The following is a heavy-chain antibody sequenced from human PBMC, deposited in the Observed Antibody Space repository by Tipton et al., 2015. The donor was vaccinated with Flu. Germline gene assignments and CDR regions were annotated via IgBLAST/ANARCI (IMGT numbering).Heavy chain of an antibody. CDR2: VSSSGTA. CDR3: ASPSGNKYGGSFDN. Sequence: LRLSCSVSGGSVNISTYYWGWIRQTPGKGLEWIGSVSSSGTAYDNPSLRGRVTMSVDTSKNQLSLNLRSVTASDTAVYYCASPSGNKYGGSFDNWGQGTLVTVSS. J-gene: IGHJ4*02. V-gene: IGHV4-39*01. D-gene: IGHD1-26*01. CDR1: GGSVNISTYY.